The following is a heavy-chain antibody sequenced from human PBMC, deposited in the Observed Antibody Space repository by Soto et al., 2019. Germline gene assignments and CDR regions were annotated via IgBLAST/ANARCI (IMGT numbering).Heavy chain of an antibody. CDR1: GYTFTSYG. D-gene: IGHD3-3*01. Sequence: ASVKVSCKASGYTFTSYGISWVRQAPGQGLEWMGWISAYNGNTNYAQKLQGRVTMTTDTSTSTAYMELRSQRSDDTAVYYCARDVRFLEWLFDRTGAFDIWGQGTIVTVSS. CDR2: ISAYNGNT. CDR3: ARDVRFLEWLFDRTGAFDI. J-gene: IGHJ3*02. V-gene: IGHV1-18*04.